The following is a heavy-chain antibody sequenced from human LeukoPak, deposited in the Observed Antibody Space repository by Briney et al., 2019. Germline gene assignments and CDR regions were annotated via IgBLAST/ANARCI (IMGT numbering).Heavy chain of an antibody. CDR2: ISYDGSNK. CDR1: GFTFSSYG. V-gene: IGHV3-30*03. Sequence: GGSLRLSCAASGFTFSSYGMHWVRQAPGKGLEWVAVISYDGSNKYYADSVKGRFTISKDNAKNTLYLQMNSLRAEDTAVYYCATDDYGIDYWGQGTLVTVSS. D-gene: IGHD4-17*01. J-gene: IGHJ4*02. CDR3: ATDDYGIDY.